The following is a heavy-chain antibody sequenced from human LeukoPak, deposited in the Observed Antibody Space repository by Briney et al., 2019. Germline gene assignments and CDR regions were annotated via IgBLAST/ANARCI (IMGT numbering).Heavy chain of an antibody. CDR3: AKMTTVTTGAFDI. CDR2: ISWNSGSI. Sequence: PGGSLRLSCAASGFTFDDYGMHWVRQAPGKGLEWVSGISWNSGSIGYADSVKGRFTISRDNAKNSLYLQMNSLRAEDTALYYCAKMTTVTTGAFDIWGQGTMVTVSS. J-gene: IGHJ3*02. V-gene: IGHV3-9*01. CDR1: GFTFDDYG. D-gene: IGHD4-17*01.